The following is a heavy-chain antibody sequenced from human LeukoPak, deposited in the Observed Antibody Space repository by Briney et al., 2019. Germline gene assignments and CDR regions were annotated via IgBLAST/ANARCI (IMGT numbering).Heavy chain of an antibody. CDR2: IKQDGSEK. CDR1: GFTFSSYA. CDR3: ARAMHS. V-gene: IGHV3-7*03. Sequence: GGSLRLSCAASGFTFSSYAMHWVRQAPGKGLEWVANIKQDGSEKYYVDSVKGRFTISRDNATNSLYLQMNSLRAEDTAVYYCARAMHSWGQGTLVTVSS. J-gene: IGHJ4*02.